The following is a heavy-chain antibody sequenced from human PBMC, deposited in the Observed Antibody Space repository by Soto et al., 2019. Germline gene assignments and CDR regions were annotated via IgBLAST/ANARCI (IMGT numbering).Heavy chain of an antibody. J-gene: IGHJ3*02. V-gene: IGHV1-2*02. CDR3: ARSVRGHDAFDI. CDR1: GYTFSDYY. D-gene: IGHD3-10*02. Sequence: QVQLVQSGAEVKKPGASLKVSCKTSGYTFSDYYMHWVRQAPGQGLEWMGWLNPDNDGTNYAQKFQGRISMTGDTSITTAYLELSGLRYDDTAIYYCARSVRGHDAFDIWGQGTMVTVSS. CDR2: LNPDNDGT.